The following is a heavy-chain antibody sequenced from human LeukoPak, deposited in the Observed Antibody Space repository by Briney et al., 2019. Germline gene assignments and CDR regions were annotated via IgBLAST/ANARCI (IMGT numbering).Heavy chain of an antibody. CDR3: ARGRDWFDP. CDR2: IYYRGST. CDR1: SDSISSYY. J-gene: IGHJ5*02. V-gene: IGHV4-59*08. Sequence: PSETLSLTCTVSSDSISSYYWSWIRQPPGKGLEWIGYIYYRGSTDYNPSLKSRVTMSVDTSKNQFSLKLSSVTAADTAVYYCARGRDWFDPWGQGTLVTVSS.